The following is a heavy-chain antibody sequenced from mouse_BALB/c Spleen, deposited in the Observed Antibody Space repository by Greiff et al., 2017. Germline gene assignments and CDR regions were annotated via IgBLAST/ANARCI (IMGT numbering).Heavy chain of an antibody. J-gene: IGHJ4*01. CDR1: GYSITSDYA. CDR3: ARGGAYYGNYVGYAMDY. Sequence: VQLQQSGPGLVKPSQSLSLTCTVTGYSITSDYAWNWIRQFPGNKLEWMGYISYSGSTSYNPSLKSRISITRDTSKNQFFLQLNSVTTEDTATYYCARGGAYYGNYVGYAMDYWGQGTSVTVSS. D-gene: IGHD2-10*01. CDR2: ISYSGST. V-gene: IGHV3-2*02.